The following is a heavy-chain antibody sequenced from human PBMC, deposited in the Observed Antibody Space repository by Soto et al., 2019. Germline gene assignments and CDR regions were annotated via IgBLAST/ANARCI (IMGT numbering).Heavy chain of an antibody. J-gene: IGHJ4*02. CDR1: GGSISSYY. D-gene: IGHD3-16*01. CDR3: ARESGGLGFDY. CDR2: IYYSGST. V-gene: IGHV4-59*01. Sequence: ETLSLTCTVSGGSISSYYWSWIRQPPGKGLEWIGYIYYSGSTNYNPSLKSRVTISVDTSKNQFSLKLSSVTAADTAVYYCARESGGLGFDYWGQGTLVTVSS.